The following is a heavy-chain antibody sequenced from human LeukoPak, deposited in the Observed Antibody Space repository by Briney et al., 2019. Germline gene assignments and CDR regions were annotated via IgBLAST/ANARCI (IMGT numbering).Heavy chain of an antibody. CDR3: ARPRITIFGVVPHYYYYYGMDV. CDR1: GYTFTSYY. CDR2: INPSGGST. D-gene: IGHD3-3*01. Sequence: ASVKVSCKASGYTFTSYYMHWVRQAPGQGLEWMGLINPSGGSTSYAQKFQGRVTMTRDTSTSTVYMELSSLRSEDTAVYYCARPRITIFGVVPHYYYYYGMDVWGQGTTVTVSS. V-gene: IGHV1-46*01. J-gene: IGHJ6*02.